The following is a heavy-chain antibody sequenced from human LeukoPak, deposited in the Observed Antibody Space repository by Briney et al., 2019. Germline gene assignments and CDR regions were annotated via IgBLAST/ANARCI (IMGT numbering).Heavy chain of an antibody. J-gene: IGHJ4*02. D-gene: IGHD6-19*01. Sequence: PSETLSLTCAVYGGSFSGYYWSWIRQPPGKGLEWIGEINHSGSTNYNPSLKSRVTISVDTSKNQFSLKLSSVTAADTAVYYCARLSSGWSYFDYWGQGTLVTVSS. CDR3: ARLSSGWSYFDY. CDR2: INHSGST. V-gene: IGHV4-34*01. CDR1: GGSFSGYY.